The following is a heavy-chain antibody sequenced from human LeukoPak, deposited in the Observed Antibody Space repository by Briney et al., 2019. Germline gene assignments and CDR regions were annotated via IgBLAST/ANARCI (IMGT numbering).Heavy chain of an antibody. CDR2: ISYDGSNK. Sequence: GGSLRLSCAASGFTFSSYGMHWVRQAPGKGLEWVAVISYDGSNKYYADSVKGRFTISRDNSKNTLYLQMNSLRAEDTAVYYCARDRSRDGYNPQHWGQGTLVTVSS. CDR3: ARDRSRDGYNPQH. J-gene: IGHJ1*01. V-gene: IGHV3-30*19. CDR1: GFTFSSYG. D-gene: IGHD5-24*01.